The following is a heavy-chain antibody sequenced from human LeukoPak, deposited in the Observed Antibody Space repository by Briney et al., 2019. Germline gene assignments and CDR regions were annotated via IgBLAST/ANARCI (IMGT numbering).Heavy chain of an antibody. J-gene: IGHJ5*02. CDR2: IYYSGST. D-gene: IGHD3-10*01. CDR3: ARVFRFGANWFDP. V-gene: IGHV4-30-4*01. CDR1: GGSIRGDDYY. Sequence: SQTLSLTCIVSGGSIRGDDYYWSWIRQPPGKGLEWIGYIYYSGSTYYNPSLKSRVTISVDTSKNQFSLKLSSVTAADTAVYYCARVFRFGANWFDPWGQGTLVTVSS.